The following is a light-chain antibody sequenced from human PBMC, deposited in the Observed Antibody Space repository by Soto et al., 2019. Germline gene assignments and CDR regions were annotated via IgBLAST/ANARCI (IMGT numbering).Light chain of an antibody. CDR1: QGISSW. V-gene: IGKV1-12*01. CDR3: QQYGSSPYT. CDR2: TGS. J-gene: IGKJ2*01. Sequence: DIQMTQSPSSVSASVGDRVSITCRASQGISSWLAWYQQKPGRAPKLLIYTGSSLQSGVPSRFSGTGSGTDFTLTISRLEPEDFAVYYCQQYGSSPYTFGQGTKLEIK.